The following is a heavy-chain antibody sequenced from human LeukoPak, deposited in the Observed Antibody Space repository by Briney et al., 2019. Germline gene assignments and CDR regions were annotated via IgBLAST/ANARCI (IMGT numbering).Heavy chain of an antibody. Sequence: ASVKVSCTASGYTFNNYGISWVRQAPGQGLEWMGWVSSYNGDTNYAQKFHGRVTMSTDTSTSTAYMELRSLRFDDTAMYYCAKDWHILTGRNCFDPWGQGTLVTVSS. D-gene: IGHD3-9*01. CDR3: AKDWHILTGRNCFDP. CDR2: VSSYNGDT. CDR1: GYTFNNYG. J-gene: IGHJ5*02. V-gene: IGHV1-18*01.